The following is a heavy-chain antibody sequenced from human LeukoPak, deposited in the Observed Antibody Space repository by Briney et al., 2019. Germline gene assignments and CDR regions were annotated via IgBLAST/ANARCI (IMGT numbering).Heavy chain of an antibody. J-gene: IGHJ4*02. CDR1: GFTFDDYA. D-gene: IGHD2-21*01. V-gene: IGHV3-9*01. CDR3: AKARLLHFDY. CDR2: ISWNSGSI. Sequence: GGSLRLSCAASGFTFDDYAMHWVRQAPGKGLEWVSGISWNSGSIGYADSVKGRFTISRDNAKNSLYLQMNSLRAEDTALYYCAKARLLHFDYWGQGTLVTVSS.